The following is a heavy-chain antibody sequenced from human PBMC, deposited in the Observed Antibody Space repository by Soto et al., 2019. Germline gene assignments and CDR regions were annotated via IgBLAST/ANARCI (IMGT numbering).Heavy chain of an antibody. CDR2: IGYDGSNK. CDR1: GFTFSSYG. CDR3: ARDEGHAGSGSHAVPKVYYYYGMDV. Sequence: QVQLVESGGGVVQPGRSLRLSCAASGFTFSSYGMHWVRQAPGKGLEWVAVIGYDGSNKYYADSVKGRFTISRDNSKNTLYLHMNSLGAEDTAVYYCARDEGHAGSGSHAVPKVYYYYGMDVWGQGTMVTVSS. V-gene: IGHV3-33*01. J-gene: IGHJ6*02. D-gene: IGHD3-10*01.